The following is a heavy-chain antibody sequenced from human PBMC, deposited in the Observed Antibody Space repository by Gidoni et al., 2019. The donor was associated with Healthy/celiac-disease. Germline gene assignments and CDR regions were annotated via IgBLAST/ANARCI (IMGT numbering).Heavy chain of an antibody. CDR2: INHSGST. CDR1: GGSFSGYY. CDR3: ARGGYSNYGVNYYYGMDV. V-gene: IGHV4-34*01. D-gene: IGHD4-4*01. J-gene: IGHJ6*02. Sequence: QVQLQQWGAGLLKPSETLSLTCAVYGGSFSGYYWSWIRQPPGKGLEWIGEINHSGSTNYNPSLKSRVTISVDTSKNQVSLKLSSVTAADTAVYYCARGGYSNYGVNYYYGMDVWGQGTTVTVSS.